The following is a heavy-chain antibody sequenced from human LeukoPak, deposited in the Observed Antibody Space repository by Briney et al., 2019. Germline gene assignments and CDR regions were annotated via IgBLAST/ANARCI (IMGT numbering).Heavy chain of an antibody. CDR2: ISGNGGNT. CDR3: GKAPGYSNCRRYGMDV. D-gene: IGHD4-11*01. CDR1: GFTFNSYG. Sequence: GGSLRLSCAASGFTFNSYGMNWVRQAPGKGLVWVSPISGNGGNTYYADSVRGRFTISRDNSMNTVFLQINSLRAEDTAVYYWGKAPGYSNCRRYGMDVWGQGTRVTVSS. V-gene: IGHV3-23*01. J-gene: IGHJ6*02.